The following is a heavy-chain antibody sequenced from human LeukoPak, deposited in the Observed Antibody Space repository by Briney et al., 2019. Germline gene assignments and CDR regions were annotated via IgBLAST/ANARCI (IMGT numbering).Heavy chain of an antibody. CDR1: GYPFRNYD. Sequence: ASVKVSCKTSGYPFRNYDINWVRQATGQGLEWMGWINPHSGKTGYAQKFQGRVTMTTDTSANTAYMDLSGLRSEDTAVYYCARLSSHYGDYKVDPWGQGTLVTVSS. D-gene: IGHD4-17*01. J-gene: IGHJ5*02. V-gene: IGHV1-8*01. CDR3: ARLSSHYGDYKVDP. CDR2: INPHSGKT.